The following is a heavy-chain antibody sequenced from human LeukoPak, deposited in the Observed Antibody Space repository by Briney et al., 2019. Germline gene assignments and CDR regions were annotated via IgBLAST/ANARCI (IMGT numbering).Heavy chain of an antibody. J-gene: IGHJ5*02. D-gene: IGHD2/OR15-2a*01. V-gene: IGHV3-64*02. Sequence: GGSLRLSCAASGFTFSGFSMHWIRQAPGRGLEYVSAITGNGDKTFYTDSVRGRFTIFRDNSKNTLSLRMGSLRGEDTALYFCARIGMENFYDLWGQGTLVTVSS. CDR1: GFTFSGFS. CDR2: ITGNGDKT. CDR3: ARIGMENFYDL.